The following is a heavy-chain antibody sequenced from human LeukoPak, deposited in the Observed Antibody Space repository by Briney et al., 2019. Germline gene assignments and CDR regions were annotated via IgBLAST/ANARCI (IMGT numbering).Heavy chain of an antibody. J-gene: IGHJ5*02. CDR2: ISSSSSYI. CDR1: GFTFSNYS. CDR3: ARDGVVAAAGGWFDP. Sequence: GGSLRLSCAASGFTFSNYSMNWVRQAPGKGLEWVSSISSSSSYIYYAGSVKGRFTISRYNAKNSLYLQKNSLRAEDTAVYYCARDGVVAAAGGWFDPWGQGTLVTVSS. V-gene: IGHV3-21*01. D-gene: IGHD6-13*01.